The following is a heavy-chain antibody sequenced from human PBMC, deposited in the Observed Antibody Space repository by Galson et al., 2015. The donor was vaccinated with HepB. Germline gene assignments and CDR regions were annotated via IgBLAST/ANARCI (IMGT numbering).Heavy chain of an antibody. CDR2: IIPIFGTA. Sequence: SVKVSCKASGYTFSNYAMNWVGQAPGQGLEWMGGIIPIFGTANYAQKFQGRVTITADESTSTAYMGLSSLRSEDTAVYYCASSREDIVVVPAAIDYMDVWGKGTTVTVSS. D-gene: IGHD2-2*02. CDR3: ASSREDIVVVPAAIDYMDV. CDR1: GYTFSNYA. J-gene: IGHJ6*03. V-gene: IGHV1-69*13.